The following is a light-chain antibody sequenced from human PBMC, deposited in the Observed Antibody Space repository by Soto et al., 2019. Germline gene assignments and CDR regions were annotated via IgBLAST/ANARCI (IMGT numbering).Light chain of an antibody. Sequence: EIVMTQSPATLSVSPGERATLSCRASQSVNSNLAWSRQKPGQAPRLLISDASTRATGVPARFSGSGSGTEFTLTISSLQSEDSGIYYCHQYNFWPPLTFGGGTKVEIK. V-gene: IGKV3-15*01. CDR1: QSVNSN. J-gene: IGKJ4*01. CDR2: DAS. CDR3: HQYNFWPPLT.